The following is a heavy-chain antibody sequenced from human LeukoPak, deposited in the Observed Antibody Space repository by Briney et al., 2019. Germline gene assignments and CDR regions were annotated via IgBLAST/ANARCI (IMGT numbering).Heavy chain of an antibody. Sequence: QSGGSLRLPCAASGFTFSSYSMNWVRQAPGKGLEWVSYISSSSSTIYYADSVKGRFTISRDNAKNSLYLQMNSLRAEDTAVYYCARILISGYITILGNTVDYWGQGTLVTVSS. D-gene: IGHD5-12*01. CDR2: ISSSSSTI. CDR3: ARILISGYITILGNTVDY. J-gene: IGHJ4*02. V-gene: IGHV3-48*04. CDR1: GFTFSSYS.